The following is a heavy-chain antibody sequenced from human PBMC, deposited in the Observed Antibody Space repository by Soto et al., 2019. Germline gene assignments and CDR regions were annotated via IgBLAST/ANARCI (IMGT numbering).Heavy chain of an antibody. Sequence: PSETLSLTCTVSGGSISSGGYYWSWIRQHPGKGLEWIGYIYYSGSTYYNPSLKSRVTISVDTSKNQFSLKLSSVTAADTAVYYCARTGLLNPFYYGSGSYYNNPYYYYYGMDVWGQGTTVTVSS. CDR3: ARTGLLNPFYYGSGSYYNNPYYYYYGMDV. CDR2: IYYSGST. V-gene: IGHV4-31*03. D-gene: IGHD3-10*01. CDR1: GGSISSGGYY. J-gene: IGHJ6*01.